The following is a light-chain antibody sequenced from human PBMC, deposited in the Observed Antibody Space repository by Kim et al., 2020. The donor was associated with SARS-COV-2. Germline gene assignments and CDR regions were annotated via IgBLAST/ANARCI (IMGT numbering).Light chain of an antibody. CDR2: TNN. CDR1: SSNIGSDY. Sequence: QSVLTQPPSASETPGQRVTISCSGSSSNIGSDYVYWYQQLPGTAPKLLIYTNNQRPSGVPDRFSGSKSGTSASLAISGLRSEDEADYYCASWDDSLSGYVFGTGTKVTVL. J-gene: IGLJ1*01. CDR3: ASWDDSLSGYV. V-gene: IGLV1-47*01.